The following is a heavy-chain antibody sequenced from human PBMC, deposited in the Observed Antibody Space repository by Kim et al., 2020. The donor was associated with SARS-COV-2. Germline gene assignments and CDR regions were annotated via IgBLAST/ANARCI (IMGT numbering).Heavy chain of an antibody. J-gene: IGHJ5*01. D-gene: IGHD4-17*01. V-gene: IGHV3-53*01. CDR3: ARGPSYGDFDS. CDR1: GFTVSSNY. CDR2: IYSGGST. Sequence: GGSLRLSCAASGFTVSSNYMSWVRQAPGKGLEWVSVIYSGGSTYYADSVKGRFTISRDNSKNTLYLQMNSLRAADTAVYYCARGPSYGDFDSSGQGTLVTVSS.